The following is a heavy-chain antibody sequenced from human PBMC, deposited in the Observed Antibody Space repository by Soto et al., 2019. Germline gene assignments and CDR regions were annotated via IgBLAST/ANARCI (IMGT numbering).Heavy chain of an antibody. D-gene: IGHD5-18*01. CDR1: GGSISSYY. Sequence: QVQLQESGPGLVKPSETLSLTCTVSGGSISSYYWSWIRQPPGKGLEWIGYIYYSGSTNYNPTLKSRVTISVDTSKNQFSLKLSSVTAADTAVYYCASRYGKNAFDIWGQGTIVTVSS. CDR2: IYYSGST. J-gene: IGHJ3*02. V-gene: IGHV4-59*01. CDR3: ASRYGKNAFDI.